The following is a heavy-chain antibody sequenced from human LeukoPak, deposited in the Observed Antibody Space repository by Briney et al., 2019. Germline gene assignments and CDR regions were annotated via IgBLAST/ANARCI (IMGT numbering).Heavy chain of an antibody. CDR3: ARASFYDFWSGYYRTEFDP. CDR1: GYTFTSYD. D-gene: IGHD3-3*01. CDR2: MNPNSGNT. V-gene: IGHV1-8*01. Sequence: ASVKVSCKASGYTFTSYDINWVRQATGQGLEWMGWMNPNSGNTGYAQKFQGRVTMTRNTSISTAYMELSSLRSEDTAVYYCARASFYDFWSGYYRTEFDPWGQGTLVTVS. J-gene: IGHJ5*02.